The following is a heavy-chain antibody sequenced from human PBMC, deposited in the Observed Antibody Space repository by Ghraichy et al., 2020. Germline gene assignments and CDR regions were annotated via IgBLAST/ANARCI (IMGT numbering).Heavy chain of an antibody. Sequence: GGSLRLSCGASGFAVSSECMSWVRQAPGKGLEWVSVVYNAGTTYYADSVKGRFLISRDKNMLYLQMNNLRADDTAVYYCAREPATGRHLDVWGKGTTVTVSS. CDR1: GFAVSSEC. CDR2: VYNAGTT. J-gene: IGHJ6*03. CDR3: AREPATGRHLDV. D-gene: IGHD2-15*01. V-gene: IGHV3-66*01.